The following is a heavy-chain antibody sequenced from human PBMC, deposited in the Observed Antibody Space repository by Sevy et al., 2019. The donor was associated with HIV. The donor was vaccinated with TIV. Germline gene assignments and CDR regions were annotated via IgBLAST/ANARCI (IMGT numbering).Heavy chain of an antibody. CDR3: ARDWGCCWSSCLLYVDS. CDR2: ISGRSSYI. V-gene: IGHV3-21*03. D-gene: IGHD3-16*01. Sequence: GGSLRLSCAASGFTFSDYYMNWVRQAPGKGLEWVSSISGRSSYIHYADSVRGRFTISRDNAKNSLYLQMNSLRADDTAVYFLARDWGCCWSSCLLYVDSRGQGGPVTGSS. CDR1: GFTFSDYY. J-gene: IGHJ4*02.